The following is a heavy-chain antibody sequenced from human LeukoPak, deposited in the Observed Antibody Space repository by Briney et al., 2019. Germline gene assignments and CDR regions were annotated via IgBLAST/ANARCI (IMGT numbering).Heavy chain of an antibody. J-gene: IGHJ4*02. CDR2: ISAYNGNT. D-gene: IGHD2-15*01. Sequence: HWASVKVSCKASGYTFTSYGISWVRQAPGQGLEWMGWISAYNGNTNYAQKLQGRVTMTTDTSTSTAYMELRSLRSDDTAVYYCARGGYCSGGSCYSDYWGQGTLVTVSS. CDR1: GYTFTSYG. V-gene: IGHV1-18*01. CDR3: ARGGYCSGGSCYSDY.